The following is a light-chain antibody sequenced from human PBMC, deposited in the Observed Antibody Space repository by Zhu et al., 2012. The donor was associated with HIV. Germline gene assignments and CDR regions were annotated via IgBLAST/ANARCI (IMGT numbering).Light chain of an antibody. CDR3: RQRSSWPLT. J-gene: IGKJ4*01. Sequence: IVLTQSPATLSLSPGERATVSCRASGSVRSFLAWYQQKPGQAPRLLIYDTSKRATGIPARFSGSGSGTDFTLTISSLEPEDFALYYCRQRSSWPLTFGGGTKVEIK. V-gene: IGKV3-11*01. CDR2: DTS. CDR1: GSVRSF.